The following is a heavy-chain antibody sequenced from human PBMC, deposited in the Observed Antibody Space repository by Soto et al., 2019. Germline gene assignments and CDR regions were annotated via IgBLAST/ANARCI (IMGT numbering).Heavy chain of an antibody. J-gene: IGHJ4*02. CDR2: ISYDGSNK. Sequence: QVQLVDSGGGVVQPGRSLRLSCAASGFTFSSYGMHWVRQAPGKGLEWVAVISYDGSNKYYADSVKGRFTISRDNSKNKQYLQLNSLIAEDTAVYYCAKDPYYYDSSGYYKVYFDYWGQGTLVTVSS. V-gene: IGHV3-30*18. CDR1: GFTFSSYG. CDR3: AKDPYYYDSSGYYKVYFDY. D-gene: IGHD3-22*01.